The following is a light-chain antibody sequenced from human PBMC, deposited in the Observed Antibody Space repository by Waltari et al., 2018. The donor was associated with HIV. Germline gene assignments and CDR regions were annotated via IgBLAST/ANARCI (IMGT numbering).Light chain of an antibody. V-gene: IGLV2-23*02. Sequence: QSALTQPASVSGSPGQSITISCTGTSSNVGSYNLVSWYQQHPGRAPTVMIYEVSKRPAGVSNRFSGSKSGNTASLTISGLQAEDEADYYCCSYTGSNPFLLFGGGTKLTVL. CDR1: SSNVGSYNL. CDR3: CSYTGSNPFLL. CDR2: EVS. J-gene: IGLJ2*01.